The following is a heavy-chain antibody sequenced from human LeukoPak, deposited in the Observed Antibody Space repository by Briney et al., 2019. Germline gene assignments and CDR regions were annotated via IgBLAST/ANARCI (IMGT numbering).Heavy chain of an antibody. CDR2: IYYSGST. D-gene: IGHD6-19*01. Sequence: SETLSLTCTVSGGSISSYYWSWIRQPPGKGLEWIGYIYYSGSTNYNPSLKSRVTISVDTSKNQFSLKLSSVTAADTAVYYGARGDSSGWWDYWGQGTLVTVSS. J-gene: IGHJ4*02. CDR1: GGSISSYY. CDR3: ARGDSSGWWDY. V-gene: IGHV4-59*01.